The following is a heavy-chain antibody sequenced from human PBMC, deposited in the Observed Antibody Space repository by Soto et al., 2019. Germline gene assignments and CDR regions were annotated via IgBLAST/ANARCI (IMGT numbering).Heavy chain of an antibody. CDR2: IYYGGST. CDR1: GGSISSYY. CDR3: ARHYSRELVYFDY. D-gene: IGHD1-7*01. V-gene: IGHV4-59*08. J-gene: IGHJ4*02. Sequence: PSETLSLTCTVSGGSISSYYLSCIRQPPGKGLEWIGYIYYGGSTDYNPSLKSRVTISVDTSKNQFSLKLSSVTAADTAVYYCARHYSRELVYFDYWGQGTLVTVSS.